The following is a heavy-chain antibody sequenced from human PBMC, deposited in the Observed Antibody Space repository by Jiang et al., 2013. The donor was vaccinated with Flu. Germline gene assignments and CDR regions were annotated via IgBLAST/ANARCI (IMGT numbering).Heavy chain of an antibody. J-gene: IGHJ5*02. CDR1: GYSISSGYY. D-gene: IGHD4-17*01. CDR2: IYHSGST. V-gene: IGHV4-38-2*02. CDR3: ARAVRVGGDYLGLNWFDP. Sequence: PGLLKPSETLSLTCTVSGYSISSGYYWGWIRQPPGKGLEGIGSIYHSGSTYYNPSLKSRVTISVDTSKNQFSLKLSSVTAADTAVYYCARAVRVGGDYLGLNWFDPWGQGTLVTVSS.